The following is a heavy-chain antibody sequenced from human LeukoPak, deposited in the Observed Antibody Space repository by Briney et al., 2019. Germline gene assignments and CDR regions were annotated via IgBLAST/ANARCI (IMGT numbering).Heavy chain of an antibody. D-gene: IGHD1-26*01. V-gene: IGHV4-39*07. CDR3: ARVLRWEFFDY. J-gene: IGHJ4*02. CDR2: IYYSGST. CDR1: GGSISSSSYY. Sequence: SETLSLTCTVSGGSISSSSYYWGWIRQPPGKGLEWIGSIYYSGSTYYNPSLKSRVTMSVDTSKNQFSLKLSSVTAADTAVYYCARVLRWEFFDYWGQGTLVTVSS.